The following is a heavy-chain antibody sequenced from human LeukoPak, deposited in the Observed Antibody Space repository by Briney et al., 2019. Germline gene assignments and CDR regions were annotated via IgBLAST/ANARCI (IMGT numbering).Heavy chain of an antibody. V-gene: IGHV1-69*13. CDR1: GFTFSSYG. CDR3: ARDLATYDPY. Sequence: SVKVSCKASGFTFSSYGISWVRQAPGQGLEWMGGIIPMFGTAKYAQKFQGRVTINADESASTAYMELSSLRSEDTAVYYCARDLATYDPYWGQGTLVTVSS. D-gene: IGHD5-12*01. CDR2: IIPMFGTA. J-gene: IGHJ4*02.